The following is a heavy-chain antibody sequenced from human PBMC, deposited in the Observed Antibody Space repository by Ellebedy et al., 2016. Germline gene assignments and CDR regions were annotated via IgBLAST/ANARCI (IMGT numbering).Heavy chain of an antibody. CDR1: GVSVTGYY. CDR2: FTHDGNI. V-gene: IGHV4-34*01. J-gene: IGHJ4*02. CDR3: ARGPDYAKTGY. D-gene: IGHD4-17*01. Sequence: SETLSLXXTVSGVSVTGYYWSWIRQPPGKGLEWIGEFTHDGNINYNSSLKSRVTISVDTSKKQFSLILSSVTAADTAVYYCARGPDYAKTGYWGQGTLVTVSS.